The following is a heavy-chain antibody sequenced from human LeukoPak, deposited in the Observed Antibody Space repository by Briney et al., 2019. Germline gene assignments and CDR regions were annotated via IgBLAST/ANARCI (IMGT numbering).Heavy chain of an antibody. D-gene: IGHD1-26*01. CDR1: GFTFSEYL. V-gene: IGHV3-7*01. J-gene: IGHJ4*02. CDR2: IKQDGSEK. CDR3: ARIEYSGPRDFDY. Sequence: GGSLRLSCAASGFTFSEYLMSWVHQAPGKGLEWMANIKQDGSEKYYVDSVKGRFTISRDNAKNSLYQQMNSLRAEDTAVYYCARIEYSGPRDFDYWGQGTLVTVSS.